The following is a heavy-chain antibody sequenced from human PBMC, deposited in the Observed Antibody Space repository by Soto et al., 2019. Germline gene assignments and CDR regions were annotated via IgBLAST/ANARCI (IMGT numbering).Heavy chain of an antibody. CDR2: IYSGGTT. J-gene: IGHJ5*02. V-gene: IGHV3-66*01. D-gene: IGHD3-22*01. Sequence: EVQLVESGGGLVQPGGSLRLSCAASGFTVSSNYMSWVRQAPGKGLEWVLVIYSGGTTYYADSVKGRFTISRDNSKNTLYLQRNSLRAEDTAVYYCARNGDSSDYRGWFDPWGQGTLVTVSS. CDR1: GFTVSSNY. CDR3: ARNGDSSDYRGWFDP.